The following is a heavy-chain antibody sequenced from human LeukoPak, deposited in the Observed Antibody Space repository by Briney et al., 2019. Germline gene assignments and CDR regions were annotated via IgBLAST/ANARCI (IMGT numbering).Heavy chain of an antibody. D-gene: IGHD1-26*01. CDR1: GFTFSSYA. J-gene: IGHJ4*02. Sequence: PGGSLRLSCAASGFTFSSYAMHWVRQAPGKGLEWVAVISYDGSNKYYADSVKGRFTISRDNSKNTLYLQMNSLRAEDTAVYYCARDPGGSYSSLFDYWGQGTLVTVSS. CDR2: ISYDGSNK. V-gene: IGHV3-30-3*01. CDR3: ARDPGGSYSSLFDY.